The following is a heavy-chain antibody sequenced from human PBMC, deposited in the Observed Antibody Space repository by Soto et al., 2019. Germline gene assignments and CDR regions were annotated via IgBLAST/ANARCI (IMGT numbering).Heavy chain of an antibody. J-gene: IGHJ6*03. V-gene: IGHV3-53*04. CDR1: GFTVSSNY. CDR3: ARGVEYVYYSYYMDV. D-gene: IGHD1-1*01. CDR2: IYSGGST. Sequence: GGSLRLSCAASGFTVSSNYMSWVRQAPGKGLEWVSVIYSGGSTYYADSVKGRFTISRHNSKNTLYLQMNSLRAEDTAVYYCARGVEYVYYSYYMDVWGKGPTVTVSS.